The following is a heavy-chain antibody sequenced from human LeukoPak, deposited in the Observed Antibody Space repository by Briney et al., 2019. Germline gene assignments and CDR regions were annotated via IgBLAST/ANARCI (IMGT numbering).Heavy chain of an antibody. CDR3: ARGQRITMTD. Sequence: PSETLSLTCAVYGGSFSAYYWSWIRQPPGKGLECIGEINHSGSTNYNPSLKSRAAISVDTSRNQFSLRLSSVTAADTAVYYCARGQRITMTDWGQGTLVTVSS. D-gene: IGHD3-22*01. V-gene: IGHV4-34*01. CDR2: INHSGST. J-gene: IGHJ4*02. CDR1: GGSFSAYY.